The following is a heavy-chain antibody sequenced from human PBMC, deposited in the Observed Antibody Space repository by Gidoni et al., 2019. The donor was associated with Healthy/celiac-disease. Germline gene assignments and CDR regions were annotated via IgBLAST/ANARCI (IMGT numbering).Heavy chain of an antibody. CDR2: ISYDGSEK. D-gene: IGHD3-10*01. CDR1: GFPFSSSV. V-gene: IGHV3-30*18. J-gene: IGHJ4*02. CDR3: AKGGISGSHLNPIFDY. Sequence: VQLVESGGGVVQPGRSLSLSCAASGFPFSSSVMHRVRQAPGKGLEWVAVISYDGSEKYYADSVKGRFTISRDNSKNTLYLQMNSLRAEDTAVYYCAKGGISGSHLNPIFDYWGQGTLVTVSS.